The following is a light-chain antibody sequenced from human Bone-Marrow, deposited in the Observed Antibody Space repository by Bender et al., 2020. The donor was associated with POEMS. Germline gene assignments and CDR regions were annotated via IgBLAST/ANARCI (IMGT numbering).Light chain of an antibody. J-gene: IGLJ3*02. CDR3: SSFTSSNTLV. CDR1: SSDVGYYNY. V-gene: IGLV2-14*03. CDR2: DVT. Sequence: QSALTQPASVSGSPGQSITISCTGTSSDVGYYNYVSWYQHDPGKAPKLLIYDVTSRPSGVSIRFSGSKSGNTASLTISGLQPEDEAVYYCSSFTSSNTLVFGGGTKVTVL.